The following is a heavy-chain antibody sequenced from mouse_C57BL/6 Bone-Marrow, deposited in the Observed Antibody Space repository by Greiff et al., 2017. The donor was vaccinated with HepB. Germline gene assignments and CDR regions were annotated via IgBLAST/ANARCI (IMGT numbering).Heavy chain of an antibody. CDR3: ARGFSHYYGSRKGFAY. D-gene: IGHD1-1*01. Sequence: EVHLVESGPGLVKPSQSLSLTCSVTGYSITSGYYWNWIRQFPGNKLEWMGYISYDGSNNYNPSLKNRISITRDTSKNQFFLKLNSVTTEDTATYYCARGFSHYYGSRKGFAYWGQGTLVTVSA. V-gene: IGHV3-6*01. J-gene: IGHJ3*01. CDR1: GYSITSGYY. CDR2: ISYDGSN.